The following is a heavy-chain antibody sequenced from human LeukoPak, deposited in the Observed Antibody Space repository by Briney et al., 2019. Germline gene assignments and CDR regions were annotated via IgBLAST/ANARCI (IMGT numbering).Heavy chain of an antibody. V-gene: IGHV3-48*03. CDR3: ATASGGWYRYYFDS. J-gene: IGHJ4*02. Sequence: GGSLRLSCAASGLTFSNYEMNWVRQAPGKGREWLSYISSSSNMIFYAESVKARFPISRDNAKTSLYLQMNSLGAEDTAIYYCATASGGWYRYYFDSWGQGILVTVSS. CDR1: GLTFSNYE. CDR2: ISSSSNMI. D-gene: IGHD6-13*01.